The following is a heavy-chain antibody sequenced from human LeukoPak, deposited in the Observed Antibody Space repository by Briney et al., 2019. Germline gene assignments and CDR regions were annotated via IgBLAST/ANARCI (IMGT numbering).Heavy chain of an antibody. V-gene: IGHV1-18*01. Sequence: GASVKVSCKASGYTFTSYGISWVRQAPGQGLEWMGWISAYNGNTNYAQKLQGRVTMTTDTSTSTAYMELRSLRSDDTAVYYCARHHTDYDFWSGSEGGYMDVWGKGTMVTVSS. CDR3: ARHHTDYDFWSGSEGGYMDV. CDR2: ISAYNGNT. J-gene: IGHJ6*03. D-gene: IGHD3-3*01. CDR1: GYTFTSYG.